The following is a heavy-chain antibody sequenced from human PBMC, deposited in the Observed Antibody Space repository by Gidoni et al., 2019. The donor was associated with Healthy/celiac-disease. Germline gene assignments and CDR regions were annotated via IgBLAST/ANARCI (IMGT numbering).Heavy chain of an antibody. V-gene: IGHV4-34*01. J-gene: IGHJ5*02. CDR1: GGSFSGYY. CDR3: ARGRYRVGRRGNWFDP. CDR2: INHSGST. D-gene: IGHD1-26*01. Sequence: QVQLQQWGAGLLKPSETLSRTCAVYGGSFSGYYWSWIRQPPGKGLEWIGEINHSGSTNYNPSLKSRVTISVDTSKNQFSLKLSSVTAADTAVYYCARGRYRVGRRGNWFDPWGQGTLVTVSS.